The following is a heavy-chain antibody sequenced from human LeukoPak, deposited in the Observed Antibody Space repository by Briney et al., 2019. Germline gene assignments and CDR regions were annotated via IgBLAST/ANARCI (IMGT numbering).Heavy chain of an antibody. CDR3: ARGRGPDYYGPDFDY. J-gene: IGHJ4*02. CDR1: SDSINYYY. Sequence: SETLSLTCSVPSDSINYYYWNWIRQPPGKELEWIAYTHYTGNTKSNPSLKSRVTISVDTSKNQFSLKLSSVTAADTAVYYCARGRGPDYYGPDFDYWGQGTLVTVSS. CDR2: THYTGNT. D-gene: IGHD3-10*01. V-gene: IGHV4-59*12.